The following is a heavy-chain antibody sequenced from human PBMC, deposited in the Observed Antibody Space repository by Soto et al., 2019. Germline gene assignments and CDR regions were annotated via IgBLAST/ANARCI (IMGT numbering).Heavy chain of an antibody. V-gene: IGHV3-23*01. CDR2: ISGSGGST. J-gene: IGHJ1*01. CDR1: GFTFSSYA. D-gene: IGHD2-21*02. CDR3: AKDTRRAVVTAFQH. Sequence: LSLTCAASGFTFSSYAMSWVRQAPGKGLEWVSAISGSGGSTYYAESVKGRFTISRDNSKNTLYLQMNSLRAEDTAVYYCAKDTRRAVVTAFQHWGQGTLVTVSS.